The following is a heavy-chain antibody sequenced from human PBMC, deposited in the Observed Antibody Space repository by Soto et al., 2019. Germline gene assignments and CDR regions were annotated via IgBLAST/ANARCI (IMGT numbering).Heavy chain of an antibody. CDR2: INPSGGST. D-gene: IGHD6-19*01. Sequence: ASVKVSCKESGYTLTIYYMHWVRQAPGQGLEWMGIINPSGGSTSYAQKFQGRVTMTRDTSTSTVYMELSSLRSEDTAVYYCARAPSSSIAVAGSIFDGWFDPWGQGTLVTVSS. CDR1: GYTLTIYY. V-gene: IGHV1-46*03. CDR3: ARAPSSSIAVAGSIFDGWFDP. J-gene: IGHJ5*02.